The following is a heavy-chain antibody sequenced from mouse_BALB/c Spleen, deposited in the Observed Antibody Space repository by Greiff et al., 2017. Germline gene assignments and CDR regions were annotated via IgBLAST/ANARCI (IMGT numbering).Heavy chain of an antibody. J-gene: IGHJ3*01. CDR3: ARRGQLGLPPLAY. CDR1: GFNIKDYY. V-gene: IGHV14-1*02. Sequence: EVQLQESGAELVRPGALVKLSCKASGFNIKDYYMHWVKQRPEQGLEWIGWIDPENGNTIYDPKFQGKASITADTSSNTAYLQLSSLTSEDTAVYYCARRGQLGLPPLAYWGQGTLVTVSA. CDR2: IDPENGNT. D-gene: IGHD3-1*01.